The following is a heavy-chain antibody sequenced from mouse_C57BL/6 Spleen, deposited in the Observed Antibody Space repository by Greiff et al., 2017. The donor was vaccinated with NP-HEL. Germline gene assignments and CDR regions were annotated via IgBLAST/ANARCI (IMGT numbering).Heavy chain of an antibody. D-gene: IGHD2-3*01. CDR2: IYPRDGST. J-gene: IGHJ2*01. CDR1: GYTFTSYW. V-gene: IGHV1-85*01. Sequence: QVQLQQPGAELVKPGASVKLSCKASGYTFTSYWMHWVKQRPGQGLEWIGWIYPRDGSTKYNEKFKGKATLTVDTSSSTAYMELHSLTSEDSAVYFCARSSGLLLFDYWGQGTTLTVSS. CDR3: ARSSGLLLFDY.